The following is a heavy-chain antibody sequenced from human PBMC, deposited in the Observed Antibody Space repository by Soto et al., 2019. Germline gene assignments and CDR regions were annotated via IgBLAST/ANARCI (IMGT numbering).Heavy chain of an antibody. CDR3: ARARATIAAAAIFDC. D-gene: IGHD6-13*01. Sequence: QVQLQESGPGLVKPSGTLSLTCAVSGGFISTSNWWSWVRQPPGKGLEWIGEVYRTGSTNYNPSLESRLTISVDKSKNQFSLKLTSVTAADTAVYYCARARATIAAAAIFDCWGQGTLVTVSS. J-gene: IGHJ4*02. CDR2: VYRTGST. V-gene: IGHV4-4*02. CDR1: GGFISTSNW.